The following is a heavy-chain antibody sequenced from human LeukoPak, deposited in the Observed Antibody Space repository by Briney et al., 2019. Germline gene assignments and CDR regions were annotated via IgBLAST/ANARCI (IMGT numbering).Heavy chain of an antibody. D-gene: IGHD5-24*01. V-gene: IGHV1-69*04. CDR2: IIPILGIA. J-gene: IGHJ6*02. CDR3: AREGVLKEIWLQFHYYYGMDV. Sequence: SVKVPCKASGGTFSCYAISWVRQAPGQGLEWMGRIIPILGIANYAQKFQGRVTITADKSTSTAYMELSSLRSEDTAVYYCAREGVLKEIWLQFHYYYGMDVWGQGTTVTVSS. CDR1: GGTFSCYA.